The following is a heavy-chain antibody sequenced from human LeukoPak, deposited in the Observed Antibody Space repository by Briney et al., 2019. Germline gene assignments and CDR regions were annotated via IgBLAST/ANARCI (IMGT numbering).Heavy chain of an antibody. Sequence: PSETLSLTCAVYGGSFSGYYWSWIRQPPGKGLEWIGEINHSGSTNYNPSLKSRVTISVDTSKNQFSLKLSSVTAADTAVYYCARGSSRYYDFGDHYYMDVWGKGTTVTVSS. CDR1: GGSFSGYY. J-gene: IGHJ6*03. CDR2: INHSGST. CDR3: ARGSSRYYDFGDHYYMDV. V-gene: IGHV4-34*01. D-gene: IGHD3-3*01.